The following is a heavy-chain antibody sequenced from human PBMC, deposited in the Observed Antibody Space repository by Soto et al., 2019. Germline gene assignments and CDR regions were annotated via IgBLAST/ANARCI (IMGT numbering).Heavy chain of an antibody. CDR3: VRRSRCLDF. D-gene: IGHD6-19*01. J-gene: IGHJ4*02. CDR2: INPIGGTT. CDR1: GYTFTSYY. Sequence: GASVKVSCKASGYTFTSYYMHWVRQTPGQGLEWMGIINPIGGTTNYAQKFKGRVTMTRDTSTSTVYMELSSLRSEDTAVYYCVRRSRCLDFWGQGTLVTVSS. V-gene: IGHV1-46*01.